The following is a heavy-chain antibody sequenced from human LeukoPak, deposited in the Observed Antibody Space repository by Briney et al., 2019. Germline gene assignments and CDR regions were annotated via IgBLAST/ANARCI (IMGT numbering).Heavy chain of an antibody. CDR1: GGSVSSGSYY. V-gene: IGHV4-61*01. Sequence: PSETLSLTCTVSGGSVSSGSYYWSWIRQPPGKGLEWIGYIYYSGSTNYNPSPKSRVTISVDTSKNQFSLKLSSVTAADTAVYYCARGDCSGGSCNDYWGQGTLVTVSS. J-gene: IGHJ4*02. D-gene: IGHD2-15*01. CDR3: ARGDCSGGSCNDY. CDR2: IYYSGST.